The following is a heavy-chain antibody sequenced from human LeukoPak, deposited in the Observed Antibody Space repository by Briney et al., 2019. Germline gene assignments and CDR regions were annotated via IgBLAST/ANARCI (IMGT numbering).Heavy chain of an antibody. CDR2: IYTSGST. D-gene: IGHD3-10*01. V-gene: IGHV4-61*02. Sequence: PSETLSLPCTVSGRSISSGSYYWSWIRQPAGKGLEWIWRIYTSGSTNYNPPLTSRGTISYTSKNQFSLKLSSVTAADTAVYYCARSSYYYGADALDIWGQGTTVTVSS. J-gene: IGHJ3*02. CDR1: GRSISSGSYY. CDR3: ARSSYYYGADALDI.